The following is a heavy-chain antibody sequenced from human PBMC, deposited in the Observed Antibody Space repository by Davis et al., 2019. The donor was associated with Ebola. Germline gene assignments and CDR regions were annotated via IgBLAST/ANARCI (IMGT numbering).Heavy chain of an antibody. Sequence: MPSETLSLTCTVSGGSISSSSYYWGWIRQPPGKGLEWIGSIYYSGSTYYNPSLKSRVTISVDTSKNQFSLKLSSVTAADTAVYYCAREVAGGFDYWGQGTLVTVSS. CDR2: IYYSGST. CDR1: GGSISSSSYY. V-gene: IGHV4-39*07. D-gene: IGHD6-19*01. J-gene: IGHJ4*02. CDR3: AREVAGGFDY.